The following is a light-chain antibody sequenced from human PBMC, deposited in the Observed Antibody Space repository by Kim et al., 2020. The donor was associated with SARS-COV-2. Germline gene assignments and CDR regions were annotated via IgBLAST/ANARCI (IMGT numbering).Light chain of an antibody. CDR1: SLRSYY. J-gene: IGLJ3*02. CDR2: GKN. V-gene: IGLV3-19*01. CDR3: NSRDSSGNHWV. Sequence: ALGQTVRITCQGDSLRSYYASWYQQKPGQAPVLCIYGKNNRPSGIPDRFSGSSSGNTASLTITGAQAEDEADYYGNSRDSSGNHWVFGGGTQLTVL.